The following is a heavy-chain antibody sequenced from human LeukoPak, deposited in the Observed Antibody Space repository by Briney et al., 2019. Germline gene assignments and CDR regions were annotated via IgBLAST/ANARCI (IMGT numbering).Heavy chain of an antibody. D-gene: IGHD2-21*02. CDR2: GHHSGTT. CDR3: ARWGESGDSVVNAFGI. Sequence: PSETLSLTCTVSGASITSYYWNWMRQSPGKGLEWIGYGHHSGTTNYNPALESRGTISVDTSTNQFSLKLSSVSAAVTAVDSCARWGESGDSVVNAFGIWGRGTMGTVSS. J-gene: IGHJ3*02. CDR1: GASITSYY. V-gene: IGHV4-59*01.